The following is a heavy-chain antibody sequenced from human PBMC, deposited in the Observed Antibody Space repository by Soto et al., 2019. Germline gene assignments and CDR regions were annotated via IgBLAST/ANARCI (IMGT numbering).Heavy chain of an antibody. D-gene: IGHD3-9*01. CDR3: ARDLDVILTGYPRLAHDALDI. Sequence: GGSLRLSCAASGFTFSSYSMNWVRQAPGKGLEWVSYISSSSSTIYYADSVKGRFTISRDNAKNSLYLQMNSLRAEDTAVYYCARDLDVILTGYPRLAHDALDIWGQGTMVTVSS. V-gene: IGHV3-48*04. CDR1: GFTFSSYS. CDR2: ISSSSSTI. J-gene: IGHJ3*02.